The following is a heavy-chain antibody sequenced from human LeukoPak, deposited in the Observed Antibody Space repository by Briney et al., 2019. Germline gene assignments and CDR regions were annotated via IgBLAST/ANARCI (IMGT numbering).Heavy chain of an antibody. J-gene: IGHJ4*02. CDR3: ARGSYSGYGVDY. CDR1: GLTSSTYY. CDR2: IRNKANHYTT. D-gene: IGHD5-12*01. Sequence: GGPLRLSFAPSGLTSSTYYMNWFRQPPGKGLEWVGRIRNKANHYTTEYAASAKGRFSISRDESKNSLYLQVNSLKTEDTAVYYCARGSYSGYGVDYWGQGTLVTVSA. V-gene: IGHV3-72*01.